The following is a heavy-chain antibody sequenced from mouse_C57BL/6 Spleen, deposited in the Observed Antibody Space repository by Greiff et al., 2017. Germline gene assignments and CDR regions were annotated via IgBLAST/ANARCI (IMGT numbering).Heavy chain of an antibody. CDR2: ISSGGSYT. CDR3: ASPNWEFAY. V-gene: IGHV5-6*02. D-gene: IGHD4-1*01. J-gene: IGHJ3*01. Sequence: DVMLVESGGDLVKPGGSLKLSCAASGFTFSSYGMSWVRQTPDKRLEWVATISSGGSYTYYPDSVKGRFTISRDNAKNTLYLQLSSLKSEDTAMFYCASPNWEFAYWGQGTLVTVSA. CDR1: GFTFSSYG.